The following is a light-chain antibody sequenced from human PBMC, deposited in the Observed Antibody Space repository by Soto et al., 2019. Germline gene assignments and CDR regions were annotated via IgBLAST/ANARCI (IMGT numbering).Light chain of an antibody. J-gene: IGKJ3*01. V-gene: IGKV1-12*01. CDR1: QGISNW. Sequence: DLEMTQSPSSVSASVGDRVTLTCRASQGISNWLAWYQQKPGKAPKLLIYATSTLESGVPSRFSGSGSGTDFTLTTSSLRPEDFATYYCLQANSFPFTFGPGTKVDFK. CDR2: ATS. CDR3: LQANSFPFT.